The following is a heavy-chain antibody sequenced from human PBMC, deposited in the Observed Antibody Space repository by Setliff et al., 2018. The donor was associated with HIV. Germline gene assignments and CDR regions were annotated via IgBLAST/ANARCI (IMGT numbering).Heavy chain of an antibody. CDR2: INPKSGDT. CDR3: ARGFMSVRVLTPFDY. CDR1: GGTFSRLP. J-gene: IGHJ4*02. Sequence: ASVKVSCKASGGTFSRLPISWVRQAPGQGLEWMGVINPKSGDTNYAQKFQGRVTMTRDTSISTAYMELSSLRSEDTAVYYCARGFMSVRVLTPFDYWGQGTLVTVSS. D-gene: IGHD3-10*02. V-gene: IGHV1-2*02.